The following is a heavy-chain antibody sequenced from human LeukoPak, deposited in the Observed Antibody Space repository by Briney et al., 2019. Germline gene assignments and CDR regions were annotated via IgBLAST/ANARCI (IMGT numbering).Heavy chain of an antibody. CDR2: ISGGGGRT. CDR3: AKGGYCSSTSCYVGWFDP. Sequence: GGSLRLSCAASGFTFSSYVMNCVRQAPGKGLEWVSVISGGGGRTYYADSVKGGFTISRDNSKNTLFLQMNSLRAEDTAVYYCAKGGYCSSTSCYVGWFDPWGQGTLVTVSS. J-gene: IGHJ5*02. V-gene: IGHV3-23*01. D-gene: IGHD2-2*01. CDR1: GFTFSSYV.